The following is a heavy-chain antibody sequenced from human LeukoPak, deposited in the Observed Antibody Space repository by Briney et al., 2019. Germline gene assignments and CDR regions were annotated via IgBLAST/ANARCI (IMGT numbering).Heavy chain of an antibody. J-gene: IGHJ4*02. CDR2: ISYDGSNK. V-gene: IGHV3-30-3*01. CDR1: GFTLSSYA. Sequence: GGSLRLSCAASGFTLSSYAMHWVRQAPGKGLEWVAVISYDGSNKYYADSVKGRFTISRDNSKNTLYLQMNSLRAEDTAVYYCARAMGATFAFDYWGQGTLVTVPS. CDR3: ARAMGATFAFDY. D-gene: IGHD1-26*01.